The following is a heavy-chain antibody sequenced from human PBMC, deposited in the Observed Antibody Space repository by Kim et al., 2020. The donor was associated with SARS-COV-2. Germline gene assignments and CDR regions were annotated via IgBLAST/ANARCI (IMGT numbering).Heavy chain of an antibody. D-gene: IGHD1-1*01. CDR3: VKDRSDKWRNDGNYGMDV. CDR2: INNSGGHT. Sequence: GGSLRLSCAASEFTFSTLAMTWVRQAPGKGLKWVSTINNSGGHTYYADSVKGRFTISRDNSKNTLYLQMNGLRAEDTGVYYCVKDRSDKWRNDGNYGMDVWGKGTTVSVS. CDR1: EFTFSTLA. V-gene: IGHV3-23*01. J-gene: IGHJ6*04.